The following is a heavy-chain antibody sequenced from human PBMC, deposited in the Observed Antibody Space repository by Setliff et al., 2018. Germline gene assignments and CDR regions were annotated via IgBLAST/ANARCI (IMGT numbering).Heavy chain of an antibody. CDR1: GFTFSSYS. D-gene: IGHD3-10*01. Sequence: GGSLRLSCAASGFTFSSYSMNWVRQAPGKGLEWVSTIGSTNNYKYYADSVKGRFTISRDNSKNTLYLQMNSLRAEDTAVYYCARGSLSAFGELSGYYYYGMDVWGQGTTVTVSS. CDR2: IGSTNNYK. V-gene: IGHV3-21*01. J-gene: IGHJ6*02. CDR3: ARGSLSAFGELSGYYYYGMDV.